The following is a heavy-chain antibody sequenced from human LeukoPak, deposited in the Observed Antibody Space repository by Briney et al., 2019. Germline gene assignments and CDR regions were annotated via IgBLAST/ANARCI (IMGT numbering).Heavy chain of an antibody. V-gene: IGHV3-7*01. Sequence: GGSLRLSCAASGFTFSSYWMSWVRQAPGKGLEWVANIKQDGSEKYYVDSVKGRFTISRDNAKNSLYLQMNSLRAEETAVYYCASHYYGSGSYQSYWGQGTLVTVSS. CDR1: GFTFSSYW. CDR3: ASHYYGSGSYQSY. J-gene: IGHJ4*02. CDR2: IKQDGSEK. D-gene: IGHD3-10*01.